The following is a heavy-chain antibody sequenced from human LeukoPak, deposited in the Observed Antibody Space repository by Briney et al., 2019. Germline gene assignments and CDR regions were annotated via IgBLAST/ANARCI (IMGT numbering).Heavy chain of an antibody. D-gene: IGHD3-22*01. CDR1: GGSISSYY. V-gene: IGHV4-4*07. J-gene: IGHJ4*02. CDR3: AGEGHYYDSSGYYYGGEDY. CDR2: IYTRGST. Sequence: PSETLSLTCTVSGGSISSYYWSWIRQPAGKGLEWIGRIYTRGSTNYNPYLKRGVTISVDTSKNQFSLTLISVTAADTAVYYCAGEGHYYDSSGYYYGGEDYWGQGTLVTVSS.